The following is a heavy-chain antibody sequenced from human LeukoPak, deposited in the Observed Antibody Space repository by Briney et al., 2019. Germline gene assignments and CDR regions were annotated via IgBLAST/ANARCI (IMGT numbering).Heavy chain of an antibody. CDR2: IYHGGST. CDR1: GGSISSSNW. CDR3: ARVGTAAGENWFDP. J-gene: IGHJ5*02. Sequence: PSGTLSLTCAVSGGSISSSNWWSWVRQPPGKGLEWIGEIYHGGSTNYNPSLKIRFTISVDKSKNRFCLKLSSVTAAETAVYYCARVGTAAGENWFDPGGQGTLVTVSS. D-gene: IGHD6-13*01. V-gene: IGHV4-4*02.